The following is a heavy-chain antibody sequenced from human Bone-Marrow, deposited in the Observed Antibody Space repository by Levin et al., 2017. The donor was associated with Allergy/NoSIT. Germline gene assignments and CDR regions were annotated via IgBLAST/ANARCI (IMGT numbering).Heavy chain of an antibody. CDR1: GFSLSSQS. J-gene: IGHJ2*01. Sequence: GGSLRLSCAASGFSLSSQSVNWVRQAPGKGLEWVSSISSSDYFIYYADSVKGRFTISRDNARHSLYLQMNSLRVEDTGVYYCARDLPPYWYFDLWGRGTRVAVSS. CDR3: ARDLPPYWYFDL. V-gene: IGHV3-21*01. CDR2: ISSSDYFI.